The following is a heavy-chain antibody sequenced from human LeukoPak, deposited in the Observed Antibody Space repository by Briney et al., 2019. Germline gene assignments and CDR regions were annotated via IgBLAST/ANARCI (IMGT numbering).Heavy chain of an antibody. D-gene: IGHD6-19*01. CDR3: ATSVSSGWPSFDY. CDR2: FDPEDGET. Sequence: GASVKVSCKVSGYTLTELSMHWVRQAPGKGLEWMGGFDPEDGETIYAQKFQGRVTMTEDTSTDTAYMELSSLRSEDTAEYYCATSVSSGWPSFDYWGQGTLVTVSS. CDR1: GYTLTELS. V-gene: IGHV1-24*01. J-gene: IGHJ4*02.